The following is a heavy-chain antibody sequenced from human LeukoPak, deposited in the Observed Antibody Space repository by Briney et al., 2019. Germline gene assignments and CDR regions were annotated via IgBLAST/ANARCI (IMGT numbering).Heavy chain of an antibody. D-gene: IGHD3-3*02. CDR3: AKGSVVLATRGWFDP. V-gene: IGHV3-23*01. Sequence: PGGSLRLSCAASGFTFSSYAMSWVRQAPGKGLEWVSGISGSGGSTYYADSVKGRFTISRDNSKNTLYLQMNSLRAEDTAVYYCAKGSVVLATRGWFDPWGQGTLVTVSS. CDR1: GFTFSSYA. J-gene: IGHJ5*02. CDR2: ISGSGGST.